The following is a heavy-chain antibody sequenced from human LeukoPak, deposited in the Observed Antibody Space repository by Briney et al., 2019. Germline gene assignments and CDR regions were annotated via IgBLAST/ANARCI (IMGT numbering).Heavy chain of an antibody. CDR2: IIPIFGTA. CDR1: GGTFSSYA. J-gene: IGHJ4*02. D-gene: IGHD3-22*01. Sequence: GSSVKVSCKASGGTFSSYAISWVRQAPGQGLEWMGGIIPIFGTASYAQKFQGRVTITTDESTSTAYMELSSLRSEDTAVYYCAREASSGYYFDYWGQGTLVTVSS. CDR3: AREASSGYYFDY. V-gene: IGHV1-69*05.